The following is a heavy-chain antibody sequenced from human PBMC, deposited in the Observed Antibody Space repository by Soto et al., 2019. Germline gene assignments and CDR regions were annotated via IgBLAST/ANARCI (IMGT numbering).Heavy chain of an antibody. V-gene: IGHV4-59*01. D-gene: IGHD2-15*01. CDR1: GGSMSSYY. J-gene: IGHJ5*02. CDR3: ARDLKEYCSDGKCNWFDP. Sequence: SXTLSLTCTVSGGSMSSYYWSWIRQPPVNGLEWIGYISYSGSTDYNPSLKSRVTISFDASKNQISLQVRSATAADAAVYYCARDLKEYCSDGKCNWFDPWGQGTLVTVSS. CDR2: ISYSGST.